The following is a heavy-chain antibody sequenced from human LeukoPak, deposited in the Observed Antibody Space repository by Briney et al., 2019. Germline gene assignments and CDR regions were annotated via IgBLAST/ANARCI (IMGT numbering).Heavy chain of an antibody. V-gene: IGHV1-18*01. Sequence: ASVKVSCKASGYSFTSYGISWVRQAPGQGLEWVGWISADNGDTTNARKVQGRVTMTTDTSTSTASMELRSLRFDDTAVYYCARDLPRRESNSFYFYAYYMDVWGKGTTVIVSS. CDR2: ISADNGDT. D-gene: IGHD4-23*01. CDR3: ARDLPRRESNSFYFYAYYMDV. J-gene: IGHJ6*03. CDR1: GYSFTSYG.